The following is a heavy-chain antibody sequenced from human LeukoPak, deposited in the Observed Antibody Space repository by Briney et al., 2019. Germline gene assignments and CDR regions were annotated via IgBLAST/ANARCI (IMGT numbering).Heavy chain of an antibody. D-gene: IGHD6-6*01. V-gene: IGHV3-30*02. CDR2: IRYDGSNK. CDR1: GFSFSTYV. J-gene: IGHJ4*02. CDR3: ARDTSSCFDC. Sequence: PGGSLRLSCAASGFSFSTYVMHWVRQAPGKGLEWVAFIRYDGSNKHYADSVKGRFTISRDNSKNTLYLQMNSLRAEDTAVYYCARDTSSCFDCWGQGTLVTVSS.